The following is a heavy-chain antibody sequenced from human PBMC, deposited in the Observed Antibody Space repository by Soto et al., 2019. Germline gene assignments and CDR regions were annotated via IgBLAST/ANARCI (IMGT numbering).Heavy chain of an antibody. CDR1: GYSFTDYH. D-gene: IGHD3-10*01. V-gene: IGHV1-2*04. J-gene: IGHJ6*02. CDR2: INPKSGGT. CDR3: ARVYYGSGSYYYYYGMDA. Sequence: VASVKVSCKASGYSFTDYHIHWVRQAPGQGLEWLGRINPKSGGTSTAEKFQGWVTMTTDTSISTAHIELSSLRSEDKAGYYCARVYYGSGSYYYYYGMDAWGQGTTVTVSS.